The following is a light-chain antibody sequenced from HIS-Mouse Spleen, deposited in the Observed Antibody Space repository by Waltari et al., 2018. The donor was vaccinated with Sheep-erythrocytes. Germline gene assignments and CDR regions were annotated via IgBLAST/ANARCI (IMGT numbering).Light chain of an antibody. J-gene: IGKJ1*01. V-gene: IGKV3-15*01. CDR1: QSVSSN. Sequence: EIVMTQSPATLSVSPGERATLSGRASQSVSSNLAWYQQKPGQAPRLLISGASTRATGIPARFSGSGSGTEFTLTISSLQSEDFAVYYCQQYNNWPPTFGQGTKVEIK. CDR3: QQYNNWPPT. CDR2: GAS.